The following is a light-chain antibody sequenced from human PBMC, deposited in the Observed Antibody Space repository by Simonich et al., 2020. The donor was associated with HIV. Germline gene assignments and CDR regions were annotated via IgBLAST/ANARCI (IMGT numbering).Light chain of an antibody. CDR2: GAS. Sequence: EIVMTQSPATLSVSPGERATLFCSTSQSVSINLAWYQHKPGQAPRLLIYGASTRATGIPARFSGSGSVTEFTLTISSIQSEDFAVYYCQQYNTWVSITFGQGTRLEMK. CDR3: QQYNTWVSIT. V-gene: IGKV3-15*01. CDR1: QSVSIN. J-gene: IGKJ5*01.